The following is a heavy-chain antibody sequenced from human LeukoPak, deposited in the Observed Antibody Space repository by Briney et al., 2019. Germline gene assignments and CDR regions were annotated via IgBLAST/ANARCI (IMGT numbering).Heavy chain of an antibody. CDR3: ARGSTTVTSRGYFDF. CDR1: GFTFSSYS. Sequence: GGSLRLSCAASGFTFSSYSMNWVRQAPGKGLEWVSSISSSSSYIYYADSVKGRFTISRDNARNSLYLQMNSLRAEDTAVYYCARGSTTVTSRGYFDFWGQGTLVTVSS. D-gene: IGHD4-17*01. J-gene: IGHJ4*02. CDR2: ISSSSSYI. V-gene: IGHV3-21*01.